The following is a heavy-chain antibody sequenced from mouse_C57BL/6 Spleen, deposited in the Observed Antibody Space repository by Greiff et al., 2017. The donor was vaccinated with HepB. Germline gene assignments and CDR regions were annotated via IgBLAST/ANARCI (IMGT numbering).Heavy chain of an antibody. CDR1: GYTFTDYY. Sequence: EVQLQQSGPELVKPGASVKISCKASGYTFTDYYMNWVKQSHGKSLEWIGDINPNNGGTSYNQKFKGKATLTVDKSSSTAYMELRSLTSEDSAVYDCARDEDPPRYFDGWGTGTTVTVSS. J-gene: IGHJ1*03. CDR2: INPNNGGT. V-gene: IGHV1-26*01. CDR3: ARDEDPPRYFDG.